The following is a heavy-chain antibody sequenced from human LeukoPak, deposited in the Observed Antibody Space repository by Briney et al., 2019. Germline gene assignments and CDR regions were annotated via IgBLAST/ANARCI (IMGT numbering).Heavy chain of an antibody. J-gene: IGHJ4*02. D-gene: IGHD7-27*01. Sequence: GGSLRPSCAASGFTFSSYWMSWVRQAPGKGLEWVANIKQDGSEKYYVDSVKGRFTISRDNSKNTLYLQMNSLRAEDTAVYYCARVGCELTGWPVDDYWGQGTLVTVSS. CDR3: ARVGCELTGWPVDDY. CDR1: GFTFSSYW. V-gene: IGHV3-7*03. CDR2: IKQDGSEK.